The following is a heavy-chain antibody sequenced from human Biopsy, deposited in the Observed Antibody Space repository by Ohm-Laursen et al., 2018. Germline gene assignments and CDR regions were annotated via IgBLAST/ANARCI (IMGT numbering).Heavy chain of an antibody. J-gene: IGHJ4*02. V-gene: IGHV1-46*01. CDR3: ARNTGWYGDLYYFDY. CDR1: GYSFTSYY. D-gene: IGHD6-19*01. Sequence: GSSVKVPCKASGYSFTSYYMHWVRQAPGQGLEWMGMINPSGSTTSYPQIFQGRVTMTRDTSKSTVYMELSSLRSADTAVYFCARNTGWYGDLYYFDYWGQGTLVTVSS. CDR2: INPSGSTT.